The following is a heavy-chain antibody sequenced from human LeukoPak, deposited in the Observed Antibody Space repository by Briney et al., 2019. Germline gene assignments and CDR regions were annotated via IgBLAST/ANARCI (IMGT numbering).Heavy chain of an antibody. Sequence: PGRFLRLSCAASGFTFSSYAMHWVRQAPGKGLEWVAVISYDGSNKYYADSVKGRFTISRDNAKNSLYLQMNSLRAEDTAVYYCARDGSAFDIWGQGTMVTVSS. CDR1: GFTFSSYA. J-gene: IGHJ3*02. CDR3: ARDGSAFDI. V-gene: IGHV3-30-3*01. CDR2: ISYDGSNK. D-gene: IGHD3-10*01.